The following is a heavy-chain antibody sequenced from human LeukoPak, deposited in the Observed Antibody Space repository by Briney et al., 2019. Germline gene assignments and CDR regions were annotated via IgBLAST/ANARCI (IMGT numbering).Heavy chain of an antibody. CDR3: ARDSGGYESDYFDY. Sequence: GRSLRLPCAASGFTFDDYAMHWVRQAPGKGLEWVSGISYNSDTIAYADSVKGRFTISRDNSKNTLYLQMNSLRAEDTAVYYCARDSGGYESDYFDYWGQGTLVTVSS. V-gene: IGHV3-9*01. CDR2: ISYNSDTI. CDR1: GFTFDDYA. D-gene: IGHD3-3*01. J-gene: IGHJ4*02.